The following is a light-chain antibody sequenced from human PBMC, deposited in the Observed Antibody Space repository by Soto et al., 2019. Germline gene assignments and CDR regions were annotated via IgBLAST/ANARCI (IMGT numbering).Light chain of an antibody. Sequence: DIQMTQSPSSLSASVGDRVTITCRASQSISSYLNWYQQKPGKAPKLLAYAASSLQSGVPSRFSGSGSGTDFTLTISSLQPEDFATYYCQQSFITQYTFGQGTKVDI. CDR2: AAS. CDR1: QSISSY. CDR3: QQSFITQYT. V-gene: IGKV1-39*01. J-gene: IGKJ2*01.